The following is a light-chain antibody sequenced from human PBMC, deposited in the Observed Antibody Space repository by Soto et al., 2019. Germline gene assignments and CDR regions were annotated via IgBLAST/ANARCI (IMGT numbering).Light chain of an antibody. V-gene: IGLV2-14*01. CDR2: EVS. Sequence: QSALTQPASVSGSPGQSITISCTGTRSDVGGYKYVSWYQQHPGKAPKLMIYEVSNRPSGVSNRVSGSKSGNTASLTISGLQAEDEADYYCSSYTSSSTLYVFGTGTKLTVL. CDR1: RSDVGGYKY. J-gene: IGLJ1*01. CDR3: SSYTSSSTLYV.